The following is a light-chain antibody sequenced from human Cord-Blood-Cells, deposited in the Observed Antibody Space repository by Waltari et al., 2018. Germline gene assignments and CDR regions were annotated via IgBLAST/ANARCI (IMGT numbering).Light chain of an antibody. J-gene: IGKJ1*01. V-gene: IGKV1-39*01. CDR1: QSISSY. CDR3: QQSYSTSWT. Sequence: LQMTQSPSSLSASLGPRVTITCRVSQSISSYLNWSQQKPGKPPKLLIYAASSWQSGVPSRFSGSGSGTDFTLTISRLQPEDFATYYCQQSYSTSWTFGQGTKVEIK. CDR2: AAS.